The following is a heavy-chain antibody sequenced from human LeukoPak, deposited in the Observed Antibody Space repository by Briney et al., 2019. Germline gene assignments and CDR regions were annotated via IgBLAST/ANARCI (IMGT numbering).Heavy chain of an antibody. V-gene: IGHV4-61*02. CDR3: ARDGLTRYFDY. CDR1: GGSISSGSYY. J-gene: IGHJ4*02. CDR2: IYTSGST. D-gene: IGHD3-22*01. Sequence: PSQTLSLTCTVSGGSISSGSYYWSWIRQPAGKGLEWIGRIYTSGSTNYNPSLKSRVTISVGTSKNQFSLKLSSVTAADTAVYYCARDGLTRYFDYWGQGTLVTVSS.